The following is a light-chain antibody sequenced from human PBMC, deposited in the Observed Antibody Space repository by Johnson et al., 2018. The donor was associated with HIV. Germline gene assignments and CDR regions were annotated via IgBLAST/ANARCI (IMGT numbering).Light chain of an antibody. CDR3: KTWDSRLSVGHV. J-gene: IGLJ1*01. CDR1: SSNIGNNY. Sequence: QSVLTQPPSVSAAPGQKVTISCSGSSSNIGNNYVSWYQQLPGTAPKLLIYDNNKRPSGIPDRISGSKSGTSATLGITGLQTGDEADYYCKTWDSRLSVGHVFGTGTKVTVL. CDR2: DNN. V-gene: IGLV1-51*01.